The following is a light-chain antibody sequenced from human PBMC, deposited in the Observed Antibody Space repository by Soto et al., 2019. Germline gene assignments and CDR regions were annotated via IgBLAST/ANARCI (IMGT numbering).Light chain of an antibody. CDR2: GAS. Sequence: EIVMTQSPATLSVSPGDRATLSCRASQSVANSLAWYQQKPGQAPRLLIYGASTRSSGIPARFSGSGSGTEFNLTISSLQSEDFAVYYCQQHYDWPPLTFGGGTKVDI. CDR1: QSVANS. V-gene: IGKV3-15*01. J-gene: IGKJ4*01. CDR3: QQHYDWPPLT.